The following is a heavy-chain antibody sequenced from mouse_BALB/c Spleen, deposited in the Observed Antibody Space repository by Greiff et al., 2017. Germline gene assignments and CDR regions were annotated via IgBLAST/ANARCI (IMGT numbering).Heavy chain of an antibody. CDR1: GFNIKDTY. D-gene: IGHD1-1*01. CDR3: AFYYYGSSFDY. J-gene: IGHJ2*01. V-gene: IGHV14-3*02. Sequence: EVQLQQSGAELVKPGASVKLSCTASGFNIKDTYMHWVKQRPEQGLEWIGRIDPANGNTKYDPKFQGKATITADTSSNTAYLQLSSLTSEDTAVYYCAFYYYGSSFDYWGQGTTLTVSS. CDR2: IDPANGNT.